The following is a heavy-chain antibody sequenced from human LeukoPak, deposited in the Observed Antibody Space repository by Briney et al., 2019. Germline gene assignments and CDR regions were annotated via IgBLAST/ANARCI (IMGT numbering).Heavy chain of an antibody. CDR1: GFTVSSNF. J-gene: IGHJ4*02. Sequence: GGSLRLSCAASGFTVSSNFMSWVRQAPGKGLERVSSIYDGGTTHHADSVKGRFTISRDNSKNTLYLQTNGLTVEDTAVYYCAGRAELGPGFDYWGQGTLVTVSS. CDR3: AGRAELGPGFDY. D-gene: IGHD7-27*01. CDR2: IYDGGTT. V-gene: IGHV3-66*01.